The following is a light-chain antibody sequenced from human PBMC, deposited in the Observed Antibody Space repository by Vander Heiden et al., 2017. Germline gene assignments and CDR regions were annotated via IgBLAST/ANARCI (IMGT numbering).Light chain of an antibody. CDR2: ANS. CDR1: SSNIGAGYD. CDR3: QSYDSSLSGVV. V-gene: IGLV1-40*01. J-gene: IGLJ3*02. Sequence: QSVLTQPPSVSGAPGQRVTISCFGSSSNIGAGYDVPWYQQLPGTAPKLLIYANSDRPSGVPDRFSGSKSGTSASLGITGLQAEDEADYYCQSYDSSLSGVVFGGGTKVTVL.